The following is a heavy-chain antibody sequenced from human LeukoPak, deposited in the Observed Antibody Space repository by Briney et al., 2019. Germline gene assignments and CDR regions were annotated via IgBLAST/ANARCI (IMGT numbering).Heavy chain of an antibody. CDR2: IYSGGST. V-gene: IGHV3-66*01. CDR1: GFIVSNNY. J-gene: IGHJ3*02. D-gene: IGHD4-17*01. CDR3: ARDDYGDYHAFDI. Sequence: GGSLRLSCAASGFIVSNNYMSWVRQAPGKGLEWVSVIYSGGSTYYADSVKGRFTISRDNSKNTLYLQMNSLRAEDTAVYYCARDDYGDYHAFDIWGQGTMVTVSS.